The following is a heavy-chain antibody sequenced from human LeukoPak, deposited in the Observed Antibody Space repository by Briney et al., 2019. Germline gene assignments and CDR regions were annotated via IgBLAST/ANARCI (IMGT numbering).Heavy chain of an antibody. Sequence: SGGSLRLSCAASGFTFSSYAMHWVRQAPGKGLEWVAVISYDGSNKYYADSVKGRFTISRDNSKNTLYLQMNSLRAEDTAVYYCAKEEFPPLPINSWGQGTMVTVSS. CDR1: GFTFSSYA. J-gene: IGHJ3*01. V-gene: IGHV3-30-3*01. CDR2: ISYDGSNK. D-gene: IGHD4-23*01. CDR3: AKEEFPPLPINS.